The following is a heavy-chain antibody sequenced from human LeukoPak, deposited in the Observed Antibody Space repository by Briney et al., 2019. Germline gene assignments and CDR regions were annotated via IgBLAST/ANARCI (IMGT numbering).Heavy chain of an antibody. CDR1: GGFFSGYY. J-gene: IGHJ5*02. Sequence: SETLPLTCAVYGGFFSGYYWSWIRQPPGKGLEGIGEINHSESTNYKLSLKSRVTVSVDTSKNQFSLKLSSVTAADTAVYYCARSRANYYGSGATHWFDPWGQGTLVTVSS. CDR2: INHSEST. V-gene: IGHV4-34*01. CDR3: ARSRANYYGSGATHWFDP. D-gene: IGHD3-10*01.